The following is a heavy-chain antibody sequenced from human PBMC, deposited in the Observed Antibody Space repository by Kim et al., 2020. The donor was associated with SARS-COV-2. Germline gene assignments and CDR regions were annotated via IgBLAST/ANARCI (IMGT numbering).Heavy chain of an antibody. CDR3: ARELEHSLDY. CDR1: GGSFSGYY. J-gene: IGHJ4*02. V-gene: IGHV4-34*01. Sequence: SETLSLTCAVYGGSFSGYYWSWIRQPPGKGLEWIGEINHSGSTNYNPSLKSRVTISVDTSKNQFSLKLSSVTAADTAVYYCARELEHSLDYWGQGTLVTVSS. D-gene: IGHD1-1*01. CDR2: INHSGST.